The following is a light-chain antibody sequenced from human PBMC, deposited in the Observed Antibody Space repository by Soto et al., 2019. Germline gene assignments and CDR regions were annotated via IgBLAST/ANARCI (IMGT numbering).Light chain of an antibody. J-gene: IGKJ1*01. CDR3: QQYNNSSWT. CDR1: QSVSSN. V-gene: IGKV3-15*01. CDR2: GAS. Sequence: EIVMTQSPATLSVSPGERATLSCRANQSVSSNLAWYQQKPGRAPRLLIYGASTRATGIPARFSGSGSGTEFTLTISSLQSEDFAVYYCQQYNNSSWTLGQGTKVEIK.